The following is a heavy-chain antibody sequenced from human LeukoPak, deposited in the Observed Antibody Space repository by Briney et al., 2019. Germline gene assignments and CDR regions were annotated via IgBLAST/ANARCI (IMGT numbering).Heavy chain of an antibody. J-gene: IGHJ6*02. CDR3: VRDRFDIWFGEPISVYGMDV. CDR2: INAGNGNT. Sequence: ASVKVSCKASGYTFTGYYMHWVRQAPGQRLEWMGWINAGNGNTKYSQKFQGRVAITRDTSASTAYMELSSLRSEDTAVYYCVRDRFDIWFGEPISVYGMDVWGQGTTVTVSS. CDR1: GYTFTGYY. V-gene: IGHV1-3*01. D-gene: IGHD3-10*01.